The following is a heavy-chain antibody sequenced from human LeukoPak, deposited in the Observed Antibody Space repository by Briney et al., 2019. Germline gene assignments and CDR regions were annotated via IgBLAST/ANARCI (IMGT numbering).Heavy chain of an antibody. D-gene: IGHD2-2*01. CDR3: AREDCSSTSCYVGY. Sequence: GGSLRLSCAASGFTFSSYEMNWVRQAPGKGLEWDSYISSSGSTIYYADSVKGRFTISRDNAKNSLYLQMNSLRAEDTAVYYCAREDCSSTSCYVGYWGQGTLVTVSS. V-gene: IGHV3-48*03. CDR1: GFTFSSYE. CDR2: ISSSGSTI. J-gene: IGHJ4*02.